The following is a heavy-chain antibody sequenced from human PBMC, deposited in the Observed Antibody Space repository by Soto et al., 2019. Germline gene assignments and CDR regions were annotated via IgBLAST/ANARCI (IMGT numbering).Heavy chain of an antibody. CDR1: GGSISSYY. J-gene: IGHJ5*02. V-gene: IGHV4-59*08. Sequence: PSETLSLTCTVSGGSISSYYWSWIRQPPGKGLEWIGYIYYSGSTNYNPSLKSRVTISVDTSKNQFSLQLTSVTPEDTAVYYCARSPPVIGANWFDPWGQGTLVTVSS. D-gene: IGHD1-26*01. CDR3: ARSPPVIGANWFDP. CDR2: IYYSGST.